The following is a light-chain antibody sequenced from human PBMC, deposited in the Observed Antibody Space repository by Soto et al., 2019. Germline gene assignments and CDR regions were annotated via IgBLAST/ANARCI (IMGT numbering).Light chain of an antibody. Sequence: DIQMTQSPSSLSASVGDRVTTACRASQSISSYLNCYQQKPGKAPKLLIYAASSLQSGVPSRFSGSGSGTDFTLTISSLQPEDFATYYCQQSNSTPITFGQGTRLDIK. J-gene: IGKJ5*01. CDR2: AAS. V-gene: IGKV1-39*01. CDR1: QSISSY. CDR3: QQSNSTPIT.